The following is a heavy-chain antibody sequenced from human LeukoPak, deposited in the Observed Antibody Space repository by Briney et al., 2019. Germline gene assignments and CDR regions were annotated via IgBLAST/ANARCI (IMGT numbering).Heavy chain of an antibody. J-gene: IGHJ4*02. CDR2: MNPNNGNT. CDR1: GYTFTGYY. V-gene: IGHV1-8*02. Sequence: ASVKVSCKASGYTFTGYYMHWVRQATGQGLEWMGWMNPNNGNTGYAQKFQGRVTMTRTTSISTVYMELSSLRSEDTAVYYCARSRGSWLYEFDYWGQGTLVTVSS. CDR3: ARSRGSWLYEFDY. D-gene: IGHD6-13*01.